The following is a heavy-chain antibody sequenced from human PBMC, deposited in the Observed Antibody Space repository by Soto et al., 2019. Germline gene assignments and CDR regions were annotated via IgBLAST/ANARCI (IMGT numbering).Heavy chain of an antibody. V-gene: IGHV1-69*13. Sequence: SVKVSCKASGGTFSSYAISWVRQAPGQGLEWMGGIIPIFGTANYAQKFQGRVTITADESTSTAYMELSSLRSEDTAVYYCARDIPRYDSSGSYRRWADPFDIWGQATMLTVSS. CDR2: IIPIFGTA. D-gene: IGHD3-22*01. CDR1: GGTFSSYA. CDR3: ARDIPRYDSSGSYRRWADPFDI. J-gene: IGHJ3*02.